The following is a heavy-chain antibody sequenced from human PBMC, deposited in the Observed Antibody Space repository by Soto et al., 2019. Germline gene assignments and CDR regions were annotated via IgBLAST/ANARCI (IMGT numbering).Heavy chain of an antibody. Sequence: SETLSRTCAVYGGSFSGYYWSWIRQHPGKGLEWIGEINHSGSTNYNPSLKSRVTISVDTSKNQFSLKLSSVTAADTAVYYCARVLNFWSGYYPTLFYFDYWGQGTLVTVSS. V-gene: IGHV4-34*01. J-gene: IGHJ4*02. D-gene: IGHD3-3*01. CDR2: INHSGST. CDR3: ARVLNFWSGYYPTLFYFDY. CDR1: GGSFSGYY.